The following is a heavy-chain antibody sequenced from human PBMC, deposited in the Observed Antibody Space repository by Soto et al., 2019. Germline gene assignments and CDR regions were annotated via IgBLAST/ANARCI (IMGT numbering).Heavy chain of an antibody. J-gene: IGHJ4*02. Sequence: SETLSLTCTVSGASMTNSSWHWIRQPPGKGLEWVGYVSYSRGTNYNPSLKSRVTISVDTSKNQFSLKLTSVTAADTAVYYCARDKITGLFDYWGQGTLVTVSS. CDR3: ARDKITGLFDY. D-gene: IGHD2-8*02. CDR1: GASMTNSS. V-gene: IGHV4-59*12. CDR2: VSYSRGT.